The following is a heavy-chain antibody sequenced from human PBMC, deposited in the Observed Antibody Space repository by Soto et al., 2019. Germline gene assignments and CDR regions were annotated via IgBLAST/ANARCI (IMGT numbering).Heavy chain of an antibody. CDR2: INHIGYT. CDR3: GPRGAVAPRGY. Sequence: QVQLQQWGAGLLKPSETLSLTCAVSGGSFSDFYWTWIRQLPGKGLEWIGEINHIGYTNYNPSLESPVAISVDTSKNPCSLNLRSVTAADTAVYYCGPRGAVAPRGYWGQGTLVTVSS. D-gene: IGHD2-15*01. J-gene: IGHJ4*02. V-gene: IGHV4-34*02. CDR1: GGSFSDFY.